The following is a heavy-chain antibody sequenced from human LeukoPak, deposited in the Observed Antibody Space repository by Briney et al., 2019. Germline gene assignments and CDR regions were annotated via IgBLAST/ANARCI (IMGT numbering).Heavy chain of an antibody. CDR3: ARDFAGPRNWFDL. Sequence: SETLSLTCTVSGGTVSSGSYYWSWIRQPPGKGLEWIGYIYYSGSTNYNPSLKSRVTISVDTSKNQFSLKLSSVTAADTAVYYCARDFAGPRNWFDLWGQGTLVTVSS. J-gene: IGHJ5*02. D-gene: IGHD6-13*01. CDR1: GGTVSSGSYY. V-gene: IGHV4-61*01. CDR2: IYYSGST.